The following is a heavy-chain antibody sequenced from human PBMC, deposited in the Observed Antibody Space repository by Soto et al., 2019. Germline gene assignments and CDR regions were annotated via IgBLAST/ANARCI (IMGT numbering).Heavy chain of an antibody. Sequence: PSETLSLTCAVSGGSISSSNWWSWVRQPPGKGLEWIGEIYHSGSTNYNPSLKSRVTISVDKSKNQFSLNLSSVTAADTAVYYCARSTRGYSGYASHIDNWGQGTQVTVSS. CDR3: ARSTRGYSGYASHIDN. J-gene: IGHJ4*02. D-gene: IGHD5-12*01. V-gene: IGHV4-4*02. CDR2: IYHSGST. CDR1: GGSISSSNW.